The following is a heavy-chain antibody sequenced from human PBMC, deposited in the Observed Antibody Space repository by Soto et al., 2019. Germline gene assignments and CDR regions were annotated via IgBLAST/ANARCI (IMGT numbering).Heavy chain of an antibody. J-gene: IGHJ3*02. CDR1: GYSISSGYY. D-gene: IGHD6-13*01. V-gene: IGHV4-38-2*01. Sequence: SETLSLTCAVSGYSISSGYYWGWIRQPPGKGLEWIGSIYHSGSTYYNPSLKSRVTISVDTSKNQFSLKLSSVTAADTAVYYCARIAAAESDAFDIWGQGTMVTVSS. CDR2: IYHSGST. CDR3: ARIAAAESDAFDI.